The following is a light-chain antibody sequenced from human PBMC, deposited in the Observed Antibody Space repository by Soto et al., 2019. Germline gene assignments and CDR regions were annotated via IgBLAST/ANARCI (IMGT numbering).Light chain of an antibody. CDR1: QSFSSN. CDR2: GAS. J-gene: IGKJ1*01. V-gene: IGKV3-15*01. Sequence: EIVMTQSPATLSVSPGERAILSCRASQSFSSNLAWYQQKPGQAPRLLIYGASTRATGIPARFSGSGSGTEFTLTISSLQSEDFAVYYCQQYNSWPRTFGQGTKVEIK. CDR3: QQYNSWPRT.